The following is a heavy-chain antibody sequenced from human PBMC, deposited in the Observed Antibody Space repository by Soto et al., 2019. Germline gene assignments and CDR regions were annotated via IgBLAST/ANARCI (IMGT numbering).Heavy chain of an antibody. V-gene: IGHV4-31*03. CDR2: IYYSGST. CDR1: GGSISSGGYY. CDR3: ARHNYDSSGTAVDV. Sequence: TLSLPCTVSGGSISSGGYYWSFIRQHPGKGLEWIGYIYYSGSTNYNPSLKSRVTTSVDTSKNQFSLKLSSVTDADTAVYYCARHNYDSSGTAVDVWGQGTTVTVSS. D-gene: IGHD3-22*01. J-gene: IGHJ6*02.